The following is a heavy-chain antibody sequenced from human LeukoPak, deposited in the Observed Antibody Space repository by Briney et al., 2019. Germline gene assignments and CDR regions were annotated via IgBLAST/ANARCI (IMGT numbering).Heavy chain of an antibody. CDR1: GYTFTGYY. V-gene: IGHV1-2*02. CDR3: ASSIVVIPAAIEGHWFDP. D-gene: IGHD2-2*01. Sequence: ASVKVSCKASGYTFTGYYMHWARQAPGQGLEWMGWINPNSGGTNYAQKFQGRVTMTRDTSISTAYMELSRLRSDDTAVYYCASSIVVIPAAIEGHWFDPWGQGTLVTVSS. J-gene: IGHJ5*02. CDR2: INPNSGGT.